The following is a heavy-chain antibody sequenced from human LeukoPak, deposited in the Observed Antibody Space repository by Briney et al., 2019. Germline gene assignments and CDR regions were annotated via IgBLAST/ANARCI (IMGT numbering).Heavy chain of an antibody. V-gene: IGHV4-30-4*01. D-gene: IGHD2-21*02. CDR2: IYYSGST. CDR1: GGSISSGDKY. Sequence: SQTLSLTCSVSGGSISSGDKYWSWIRQPPGKGLEWIGYIYYSGSTYYNPSLKSRLTTSVDTSENQFSLHLTSVTAADTAVYFCARVTRWAGLDFWGQGTLVTVSS. J-gene: IGHJ4*02. CDR3: ARVTRWAGLDF.